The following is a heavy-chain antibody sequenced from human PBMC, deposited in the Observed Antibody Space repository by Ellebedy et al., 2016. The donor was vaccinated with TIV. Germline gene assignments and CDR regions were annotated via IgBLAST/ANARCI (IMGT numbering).Heavy chain of an antibody. J-gene: IGHJ4*02. D-gene: IGHD4-23*01. CDR2: IYPGDSDT. CDR1: GYSFTNYW. Sequence: GESLKISXKGSGYSFTNYWIGWVRQLPGKGLEWMGIIYPGDSDTRYSPSLQGQVTISADKSISTAYLQWSSLKASDTAMYYCAITRSHYGGIDYWGQGTLVTVSS. V-gene: IGHV5-51*01. CDR3: AITRSHYGGIDY.